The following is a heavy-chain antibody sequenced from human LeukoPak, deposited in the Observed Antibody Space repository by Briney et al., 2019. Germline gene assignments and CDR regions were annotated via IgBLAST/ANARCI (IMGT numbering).Heavy chain of an antibody. J-gene: IGHJ6*02. D-gene: IGHD3-9*01. V-gene: IGHV3-30-3*01. CDR2: ISYDGSNK. CDR1: GLTFSSYA. CDR3: ARDTNYDILTGYYSGSDYYGMDV. Sequence: GGSLRLSCAASGLTFSSYAMHWVRQAPGKGLEWVAVISYDGSNKYYADSVKGRFTISRDNSKNTLYLQMNSLRAEDTAVYYCARDTNYDILTGYYSGSDYYGMDVWGQGTTVTVSS.